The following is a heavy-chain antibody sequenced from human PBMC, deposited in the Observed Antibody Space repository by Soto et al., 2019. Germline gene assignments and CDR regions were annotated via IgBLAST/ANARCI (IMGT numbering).Heavy chain of an antibody. CDR1: GGSISSYY. CDR3: ARDRRYSSGMNWFDP. V-gene: IGHV4-59*01. D-gene: IGHD6-19*01. CDR2: IYYSGST. Sequence: SETLSLTCTGSGGSISSYYWSWIRQPPGKGLEWIGYIYYSGSTNYNPSLKSRVTISVDTSKSQFSLKLSSVTAADTAVYYCARDRRYSSGMNWFDPWGQGTLVTVS. J-gene: IGHJ5*02.